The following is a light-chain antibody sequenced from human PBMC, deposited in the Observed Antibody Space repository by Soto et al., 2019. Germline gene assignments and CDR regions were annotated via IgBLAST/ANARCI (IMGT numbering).Light chain of an antibody. J-gene: IGKJ1*01. V-gene: IGKV3-15*01. Sequence: EIIMTQSPATLSVSPGEGATLSCRTSHSISTNLAWYQHKRGQSPRLLVYGASTRATGVPARFSGSGSGAEFTLSISSLQSEDFAVYYCQQYHSYWTFGQGTKVE. CDR3: QQYHSYWT. CDR1: HSISTN. CDR2: GAS.